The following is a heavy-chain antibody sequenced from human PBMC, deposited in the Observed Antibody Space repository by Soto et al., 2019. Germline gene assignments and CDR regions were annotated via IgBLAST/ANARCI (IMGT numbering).Heavy chain of an antibody. Sequence: GGSLRLSCAASGFTFNSYAMSWVRQAPGKGLEWVSAISGSGGSTYYADSVKGRFTISRHNSKNTLYLQMNSLRAEDTAVYYCAREGYCSGGSCYGDAFDIWGQGTMVTVSS. D-gene: IGHD2-15*01. V-gene: IGHV3-23*01. CDR1: GFTFNSYA. CDR2: ISGSGGST. J-gene: IGHJ3*02. CDR3: AREGYCSGGSCYGDAFDI.